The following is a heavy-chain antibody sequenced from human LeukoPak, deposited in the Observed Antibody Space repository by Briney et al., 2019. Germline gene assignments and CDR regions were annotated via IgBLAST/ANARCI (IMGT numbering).Heavy chain of an antibody. Sequence: GGSLRLSCAASGFALSDYYMSWIRQAPGKGLEWISYMSSSGHTTYYADSLEGRFTISRDNAKNSLYLQLNSLRAEDTAVYYCAKVGAYSSSWYVGYYFDYWGQGTLVTVSS. CDR3: AKVGAYSSSWYVGYYFDY. CDR2: MSSSGHTT. J-gene: IGHJ4*02. V-gene: IGHV3-11*01. D-gene: IGHD6-13*01. CDR1: GFALSDYY.